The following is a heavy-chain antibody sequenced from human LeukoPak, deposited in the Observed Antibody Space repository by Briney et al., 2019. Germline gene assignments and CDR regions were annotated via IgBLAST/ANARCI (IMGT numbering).Heavy chain of an antibody. Sequence: PGGSLRLSCAASGFTFSSYAMSWVRQAPGKGLEWVSAISGSGGSTYYADSVKGRFTISRDNAKNSLYLQMNSLRAEDTAVYYCARGHYGSGSYYKKGLDYYYGMDVWGQGTTVTVSS. CDR1: GFTFSSYA. CDR2: ISGSGGST. J-gene: IGHJ6*02. D-gene: IGHD3-10*01. CDR3: ARGHYGSGSYYKKGLDYYYGMDV. V-gene: IGHV3-23*01.